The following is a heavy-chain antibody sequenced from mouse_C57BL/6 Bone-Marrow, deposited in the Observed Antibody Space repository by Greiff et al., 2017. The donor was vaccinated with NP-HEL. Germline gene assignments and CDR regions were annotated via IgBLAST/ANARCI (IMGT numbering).Heavy chain of an antibody. Sequence: QVQLKQPGAELVKPGASVKLSCKASGYTFTSYWMHWVKQRPGQGLEWIGMIHPNSGSTNYNEKFKSKATLTVDKSSSTAYMQLSSLTSEDSAVYYCARWLRRGFAYWGQGTLVTVSA. D-gene: IGHD2-2*01. J-gene: IGHJ3*01. V-gene: IGHV1-64*01. CDR1: GYTFTSYW. CDR2: IHPNSGST. CDR3: ARWLRRGFAY.